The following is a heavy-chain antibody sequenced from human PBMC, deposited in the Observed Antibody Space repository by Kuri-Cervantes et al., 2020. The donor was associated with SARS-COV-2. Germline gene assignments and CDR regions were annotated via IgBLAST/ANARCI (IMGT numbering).Heavy chain of an antibody. Sequence: ETLSLTCAASGFTVSSNYMSWVRQAPGKGLEWVSVIYGGGSTDYADSVKGRFTISRDNSKNTVYLEMSSLRAEDTAVYYCARVWSSGWSSYYFDYWGQGTLVTVSS. CDR3: ARVWSSGWSSYYFDY. D-gene: IGHD6-19*01. V-gene: IGHV3-53*01. CDR1: GFTVSSNY. CDR2: IYGGGST. J-gene: IGHJ4*02.